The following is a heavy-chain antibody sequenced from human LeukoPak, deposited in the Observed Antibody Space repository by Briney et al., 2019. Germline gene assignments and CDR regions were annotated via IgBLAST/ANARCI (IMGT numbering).Heavy chain of an antibody. J-gene: IGHJ5*02. CDR1: GGSISSYY. V-gene: IGHV4-59*01. D-gene: IGHD2-2*01. CDR3: ARDPVPAATSYWFDP. CDR2: IYYSGST. Sequence: SETLSLTCTVSGGSISSYYWSWIRQPPGKGLEWIGYIYYSGSTNYNPSLKSRVTISVDTSKNQFSLKLSSVTAADTAVYYCARDPVPAATSYWFDPWGQGTLVTVSS.